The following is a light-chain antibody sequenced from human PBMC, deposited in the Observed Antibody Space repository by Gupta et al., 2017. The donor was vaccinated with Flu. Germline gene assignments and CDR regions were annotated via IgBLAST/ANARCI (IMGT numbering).Light chain of an antibody. V-gene: IGKV3-15*01. Sequence: EIVMTQSPATLSVSPGERATLSCRASQSVSSNLEWYQQKPGQAPRLLIYGASNRANGIPDRFSGSGSGTEFTLTSSSRQSEDFAVYYWQQDNNLNETFGPWTPVEIK. CDR1: QSVSSN. CDR2: GAS. J-gene: IGKJ1*01. CDR3: QQDNNLNET.